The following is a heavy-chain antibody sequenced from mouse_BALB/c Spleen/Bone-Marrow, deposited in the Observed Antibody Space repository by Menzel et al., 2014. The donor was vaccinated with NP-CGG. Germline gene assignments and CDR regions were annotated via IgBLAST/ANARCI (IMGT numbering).Heavy chain of an antibody. J-gene: IGHJ2*01. CDR2: IDPANGNT. CDR1: GFNIKDTY. CDR3: ARSYGSSPFDY. V-gene: IGHV14-3*02. Sequence: VQLQQPGAELVKPGASVKLSCTASGFNIKDTYMHWVKQRPEQGLEWIGRIDPANGNTKYDPKFQGEATITADTSSNTAYLQLSSLTSEDTAVYYCARSYGSSPFDYWGQGTTLTVSS. D-gene: IGHD1-1*01.